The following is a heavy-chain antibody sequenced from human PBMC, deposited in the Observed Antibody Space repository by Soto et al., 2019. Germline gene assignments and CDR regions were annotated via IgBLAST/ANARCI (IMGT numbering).Heavy chain of an antibody. Sequence: QVQLVESGGGVVQPGRSLRLSCAASGFTFSSYAMHWVRQAPGKGLEWVAVISYDGSNKYYADSVKGRFTISRDNSKNPLCLQMNRLRAEDTSVYYCARDFLRFAVVIGGEFDYWGQGTLVTVSS. CDR1: GFTFSSYA. CDR2: ISYDGSNK. CDR3: ARDFLRFAVVIGGEFDY. D-gene: IGHD2-21*01. V-gene: IGHV3-30-3*01. J-gene: IGHJ4*02.